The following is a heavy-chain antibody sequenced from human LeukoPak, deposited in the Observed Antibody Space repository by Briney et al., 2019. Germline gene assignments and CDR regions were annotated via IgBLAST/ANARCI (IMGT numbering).Heavy chain of an antibody. V-gene: IGHV7-4-1*02. D-gene: IGHD2-2*02. CDR1: GYTFTSYA. CDR2: INTNTGNP. CDR3: ARDRDCSRTSCYNYNMWFDP. Sequence: ASVKVSCKASGYTFTSYAMNWVRQAPGQGLEWMGWINTNTGNPTYAQGFTGRFVFSLDTSVSTAYLQISSLKAEDTAVYYCARDRDCSRTSCYNYNMWFDPWGQGTLVTVSS. J-gene: IGHJ5*02.